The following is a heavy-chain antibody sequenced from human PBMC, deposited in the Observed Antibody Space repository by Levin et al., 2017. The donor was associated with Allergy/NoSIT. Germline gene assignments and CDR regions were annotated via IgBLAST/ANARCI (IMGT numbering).Heavy chain of an antibody. CDR3: ARDNQITIFGVVHDAFDI. CDR1: GYTFTGYY. Sequence: ASVKVSCKASGYTFTGYYMHWVRQAPGQGLEWMGRINPNSGGTNYAQKFQGRVTMTRDTSISTAYMELSRLRSDDTAVYYCARDNQITIFGVVHDAFDIWGQGTMVTVSS. V-gene: IGHV1-2*06. D-gene: IGHD3-3*01. CDR2: INPNSGGT. J-gene: IGHJ3*02.